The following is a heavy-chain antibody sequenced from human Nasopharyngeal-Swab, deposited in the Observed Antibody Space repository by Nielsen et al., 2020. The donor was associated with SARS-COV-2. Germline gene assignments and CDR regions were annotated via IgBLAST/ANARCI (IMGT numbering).Heavy chain of an antibody. CDR2: IIPILGIA. D-gene: IGHD3-22*01. J-gene: IGHJ4*02. Sequence: SVKVSCKASGGTFSSYAISWVRQAPGQGLEWMGRIIPILGIANYAQKFQGRVTMTRDTSTSTVYMELSSLRSEDTAVYYCARDGYYYDSSGFPGDYWGQGTLVTVSS. V-gene: IGHV1-69*04. CDR3: ARDGYYYDSSGFPGDY. CDR1: GGTFSSYA.